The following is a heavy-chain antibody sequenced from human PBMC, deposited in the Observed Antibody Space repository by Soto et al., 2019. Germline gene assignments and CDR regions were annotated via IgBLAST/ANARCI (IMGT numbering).Heavy chain of an antibody. V-gene: IGHV1-18*01. J-gene: IGHJ5*02. D-gene: IGHD3-3*01. Sequence: ASVKVSCKASGYTFTSYGISWVRQAPGQGLEWMGWISAYNGNTNYAQKLQGRVTMTTDTSTSTAYMELRSLRSDDTAVYYCARADLWSGYAFSWWFDPWGQGTLVTVSS. CDR3: ARADLWSGYAFSWWFDP. CDR2: ISAYNGNT. CDR1: GYTFTSYG.